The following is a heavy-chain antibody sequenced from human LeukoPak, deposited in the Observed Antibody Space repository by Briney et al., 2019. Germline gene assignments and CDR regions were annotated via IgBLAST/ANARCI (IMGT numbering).Heavy chain of an antibody. D-gene: IGHD2-21*02. Sequence: SETLSLTCTVSGGSISSYYWSWIRQPPGKGLECIGYIYYSGSTNYNPSLKSRVTISVDTSKNQFSLKLSSVTAADTAVYYCARVRAYCGGDCYPYYFEYWGQGTLVTVSS. V-gene: IGHV4-59*01. CDR3: ARVRAYCGGDCYPYYFEY. CDR1: GGSISSYY. J-gene: IGHJ4*02. CDR2: IYYSGST.